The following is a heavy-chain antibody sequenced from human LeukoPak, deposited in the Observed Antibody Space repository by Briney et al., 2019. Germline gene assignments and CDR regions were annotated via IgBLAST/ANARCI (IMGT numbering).Heavy chain of an antibody. CDR1: GFTFSSYA. CDR2: ISGSGGST. CDR3: AKDESSSSWYMGYYYYGMDV. J-gene: IGHJ6*02. Sequence: GGSLRLSCAASGFTFSSYAMSWVRQAPGKGLEWVSAISGSGGSTYYADSVKGRFTISRDNSKNTLYLQMNSLRAEDTAVYYCAKDESSSSWYMGYYYYGMDVWGQGTTVTVSS. D-gene: IGHD6-13*01. V-gene: IGHV3-23*01.